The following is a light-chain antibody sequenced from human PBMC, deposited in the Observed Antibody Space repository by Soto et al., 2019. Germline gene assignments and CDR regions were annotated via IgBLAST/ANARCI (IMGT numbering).Light chain of an antibody. CDR2: EVN. J-gene: IGLJ3*02. CDR1: SSDVGGYNY. Sequence: QSALTQPASVSGSPGQSITISCTGTSSDVGGYNYVSWYQQHPGKVPKLIIYEVNNRPSGVSYRFSGSKSGTTASLTISGLQAEDEADYYCSSYTGISTQMFGVGTKVTVL. CDR3: SSYTGISTQM. V-gene: IGLV2-14*01.